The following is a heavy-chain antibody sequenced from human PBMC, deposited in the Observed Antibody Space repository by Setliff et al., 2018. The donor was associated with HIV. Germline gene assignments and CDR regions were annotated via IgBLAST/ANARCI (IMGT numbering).Heavy chain of an antibody. CDR1: GGSISSHY. J-gene: IGHJ1*01. Sequence: SGTLSLTCTVSGGSISSHYWSWIRQAPGKGLEWIASIYYNGITNYNPSLKSRVIISVDTSKNQFSLKLSSVTAADTAVYYCARAGYHGSISYWEYFHYWGQGTLVTVSS. CDR2: IYYNGIT. V-gene: IGHV4-59*11. CDR3: ARAGYHGSISYWEYFHY. D-gene: IGHD3-22*01.